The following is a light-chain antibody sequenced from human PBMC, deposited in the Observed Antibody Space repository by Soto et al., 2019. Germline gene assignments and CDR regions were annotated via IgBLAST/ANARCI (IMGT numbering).Light chain of an antibody. CDR1: QRVDDSH. CDR2: GAS. Sequence: EILLTQSPGTLSLSPGERATLSCKASQRVDDSHLAYYQLRPGQAPRLLIYGASTRETGIPDRFSGRGSGTGFSLTIRGLKPEDFAVYYCQQYRMSPHTFGQGTRLEI. J-gene: IGKJ5*01. CDR3: QQYRMSPHT. V-gene: IGKV3-20*01.